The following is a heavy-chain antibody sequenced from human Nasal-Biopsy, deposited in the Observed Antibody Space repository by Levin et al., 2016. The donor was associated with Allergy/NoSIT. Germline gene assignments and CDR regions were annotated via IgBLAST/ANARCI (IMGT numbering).Heavy chain of an antibody. Sequence: GGSLRLSCVASGFTFSNYAMHWVRQPPGKGLQWVAVMSSRRGSTHYADSVKGRFTISRDNFKKTVSLQMNSLRTEDTAVYYCARSQEKDDFEFFYGLDVWGRGTTVTVSS. D-gene: IGHD2-21*02. CDR1: GFTFSNYA. J-gene: IGHJ6*02. CDR2: MSSRRGST. CDR3: ARSQEKDDFEFFYGLDV. V-gene: IGHV3-30*04.